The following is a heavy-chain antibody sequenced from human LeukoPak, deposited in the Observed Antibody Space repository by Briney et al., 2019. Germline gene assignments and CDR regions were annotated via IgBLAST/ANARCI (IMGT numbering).Heavy chain of an antibody. CDR2: ISGSGGST. CDR3: AKGDCSSTSCYGAFDI. V-gene: IGHV3-23*01. J-gene: IGHJ3*02. CDR1: GFTFSSYA. D-gene: IGHD2-2*01. Sequence: PGGSLRLSCAASGFTFSSYAMSWVRQAPGKGLEWVSAISGSGGSTYYADSVKGRFTISRDNSKNTLYLQMNSLRAEDTAVYYCAKGDCSSTSCYGAFDIWGKGTMVTVSS.